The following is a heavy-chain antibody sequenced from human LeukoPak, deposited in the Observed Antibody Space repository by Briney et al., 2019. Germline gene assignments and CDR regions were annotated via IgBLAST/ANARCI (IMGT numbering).Heavy chain of an antibody. CDR1: GNSHTSDW. J-gene: IGHJ4*02. CDR2: INSGSGSV. D-gene: IGHD4-11*01. V-gene: IGHV1-46*01. Sequence: ASVKVSCKASGNSHTSDWMHWVRQAPGQGLEWMGAINSGSGSVSHAQKLQGRVTMTRDTATSTVYMELSSLGSEDTAVYYCTREVVGTTIKNFDSWGQGTLVTVSP. CDR3: TREVVGTTIKNFDS.